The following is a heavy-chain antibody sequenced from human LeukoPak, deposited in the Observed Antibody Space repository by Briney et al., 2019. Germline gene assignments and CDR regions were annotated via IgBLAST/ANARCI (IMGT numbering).Heavy chain of an antibody. CDR1: GYTFTSYG. Sequence: ASVKVSCKASGYTFTSYGISWVRQAPGQGLEWMGWISAYNGNTNYAQKLQGRVTMTTDTSTSTAYMELRSLRSDDTAVYYCARSRYSSSWYFIRLDYWGQGTLVTVSS. V-gene: IGHV1-18*01. D-gene: IGHD6-13*01. CDR2: ISAYNGNT. CDR3: ARSRYSSSWYFIRLDY. J-gene: IGHJ4*02.